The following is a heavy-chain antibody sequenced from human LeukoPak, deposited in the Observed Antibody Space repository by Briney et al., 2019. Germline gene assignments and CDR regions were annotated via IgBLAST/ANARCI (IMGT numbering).Heavy chain of an antibody. Sequence: GGSLRLSCAASGFTFSSYWMSWVRQAPGKGLEGVGRIKSKTDGAATDYATPVKRRFTISRDDSKNTLYLQMNSLKKEDTAVYYCITDCCFWDRAATTGGKGGRLWGQGTLVTVSS. D-gene: IGHD1-26*01. J-gene: IGHJ4*02. CDR1: GFTFSSYW. CDR3: ITDCCFWDRAATTGGKGGRL. V-gene: IGHV3-15*01. CDR2: IKSKTDGAAT.